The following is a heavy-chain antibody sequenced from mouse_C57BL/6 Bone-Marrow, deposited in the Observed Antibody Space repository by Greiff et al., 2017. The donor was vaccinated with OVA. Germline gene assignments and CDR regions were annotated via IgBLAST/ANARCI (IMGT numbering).Heavy chain of an antibody. Sequence: QVQLQQSGAELARPGASVTLSCKASGYTFTSYGISWVKQRTGQGLEWIGEIYPRSGNTYYNEKFKGKATLTADKSSSTAYMELLSLTSEDSAVYFCASSQKGAWYFDIWGRGTAVTVSS. V-gene: IGHV1-81*01. CDR1: GYTFTSYG. CDR3: ASSQKGAWYFDI. J-gene: IGHJ1*03. CDR2: IYPRSGNT.